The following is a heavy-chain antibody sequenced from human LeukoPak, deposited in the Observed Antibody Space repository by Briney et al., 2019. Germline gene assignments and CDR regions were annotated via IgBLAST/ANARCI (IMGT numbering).Heavy chain of an antibody. CDR3: AGAPAAKTYWYDY. J-gene: IGHJ4*02. Sequence: KPSETLSLTCTVSGGSISSSSYYWGWIRQPAGKGLEWIGRIHSSGSTNYNPSLKSRITLSADTSKNQFSLKLTSVTAADTAVYYCAGAPAAKTYWYDYWGQGTLLTVSS. CDR1: GGSISSSSYY. D-gene: IGHD2-8*02. V-gene: IGHV4-61*02. CDR2: IHSSGST.